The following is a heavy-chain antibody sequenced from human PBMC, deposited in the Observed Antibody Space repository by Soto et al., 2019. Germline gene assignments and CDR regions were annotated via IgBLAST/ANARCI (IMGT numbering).Heavy chain of an antibody. J-gene: IGHJ4*02. V-gene: IGHV3-66*01. D-gene: IGHD6-19*01. CDR1: GFTVSSNY. CDR2: IYSGGST. CDR3: AKDLDVVAVAGIFDY. Sequence: PGGSLRLSCAASGFTVSSNYMSWVRQAPGKGLEWVSVIYSGGSTYYADSVKGRFTISRDNSKNTLYLQMNSLRAEDTAVYYCAKDLDVVAVAGIFDYWGQGTLVTVSS.